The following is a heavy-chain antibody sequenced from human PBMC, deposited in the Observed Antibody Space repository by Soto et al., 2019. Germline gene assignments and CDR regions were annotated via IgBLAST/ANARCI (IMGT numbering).Heavy chain of an antibody. D-gene: IGHD4-17*01. CDR3: ARGLGSDDDYYFDY. V-gene: IGHV4-31*03. J-gene: IGHJ4*02. CDR1: GGSISSGGYY. Sequence: PSETLSLTCTVSGGSISSGGYYWSWIRQHPGKGLEWIGYIYYSGSTYYNPSLKSRVTISVDTSKNQFSLKLSSVTAADTAVYYCARGLGSDDDYYFDYWGQGTLVTVSS. CDR2: IYYSGST.